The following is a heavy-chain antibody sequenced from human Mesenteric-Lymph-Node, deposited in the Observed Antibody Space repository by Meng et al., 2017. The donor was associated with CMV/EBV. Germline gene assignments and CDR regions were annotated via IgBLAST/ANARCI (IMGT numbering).Heavy chain of an antibody. CDR3: ASWGTGGANSDY. D-gene: IGHD1-26*01. J-gene: IGHJ4*02. V-gene: IGHV3-7*01. CDR1: GFTFSRHW. Sequence: GESLKIPCAASGFTFSRHWMSWVRQAPGKGLEWVANRNQNGSQKDYVDSVKGRFSISRDNAKNSLYLQMSSLRAEDTAVYYCASWGTGGANSDYWGQGTLVTVSS. CDR2: RNQNGSQK.